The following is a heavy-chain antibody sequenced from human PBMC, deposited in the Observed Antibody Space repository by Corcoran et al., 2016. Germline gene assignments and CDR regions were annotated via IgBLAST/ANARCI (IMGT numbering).Heavy chain of an antibody. CDR2: IYYSGST. V-gene: IGHV4-39*07. J-gene: IGHJ4*02. CDR1: GGSISSSSYY. Sequence: QPQLQESGPGLVKPSETLSLTCTVSGGSISSSSYYWGWIRQPPGKGLEWIGSIYYSGSTYYNPSLKSRVTISVATSKNQFSLKLRSVTAADTAVYYCARDHYEGYCSGGSCSYWGQGTMVTVSS. D-gene: IGHD2-15*01. CDR3: ARDHYEGYCSGGSCSY.